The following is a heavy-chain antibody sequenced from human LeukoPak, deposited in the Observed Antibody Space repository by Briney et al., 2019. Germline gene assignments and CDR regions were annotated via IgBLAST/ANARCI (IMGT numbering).Heavy chain of an antibody. CDR1: GYSFTSYY. CDR3: ARDNRGYSYGSFDY. J-gene: IGHJ4*02. D-gene: IGHD5-18*01. CDR2: INPSAGST. Sequence: ASVKVSCKASGYSFTSYYMHWVRRAPGQGLEWMGIINPSAGSTSFAQKFQGRVTMTRDTSTSTVYMELSSLRSEDTAVYYCARDNRGYSYGSFDYWGQGTPVTVSS. V-gene: IGHV1-46*03.